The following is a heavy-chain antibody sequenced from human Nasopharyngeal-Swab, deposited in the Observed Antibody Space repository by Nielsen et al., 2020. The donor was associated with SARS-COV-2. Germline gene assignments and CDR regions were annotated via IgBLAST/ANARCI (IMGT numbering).Heavy chain of an antibody. CDR2: MNPNSGNT. CDR1: GYTFTSYD. CDR3: ARESSVAGTMWGNWFDP. J-gene: IGHJ5*02. Sequence: ASVKVSCKASGYTFTSYDINWVRQATGQGLECMGWMNPNSGNTGYAQKFQGRVTMTRNTSISTAYMELSSLRSEDTAVYYCARESSVAGTMWGNWFDPWGQGTLVTVSS. V-gene: IGHV1-8*01. D-gene: IGHD6-19*01.